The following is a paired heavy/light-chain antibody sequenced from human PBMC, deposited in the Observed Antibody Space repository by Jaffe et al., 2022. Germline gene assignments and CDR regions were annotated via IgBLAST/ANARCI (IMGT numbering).Light chain of an antibody. CDR1: SSNIGSKP. CDR3: AAWDDSLNGWV. J-gene: IGLJ3*02. Sequence: HSVLTQPPSTSGTPGQRVTISCSGSSSNIGSKPVNWYHQLPGTAPKLLIYSDNQRPSGVPDRFSGSKSGTSASLAISGLQSDDEADYYCAAWDDSLNGWVFGGGTKLTVL. CDR2: SDN. V-gene: IGLV1-44*01.
Heavy chain of an antibody. CDR1: GYTFIHYA. V-gene: IGHV7-4-1*02. Sequence: QVQLVQSGSELKKPGASVKVSCKASGYTFIHYAMYWVRQAPGQGPEWMGWINTNTGNPTYAQDFTGRFLFSLDTSVSTAYLQINSLETADTAIYYCARGHTLRFLVWLLGPDDYWGQGTLVTVSS. CDR3: ARGHTLRFLVWLLGPDDY. D-gene: IGHD3-3*01. CDR2: INTNTGNP. J-gene: IGHJ4*02.